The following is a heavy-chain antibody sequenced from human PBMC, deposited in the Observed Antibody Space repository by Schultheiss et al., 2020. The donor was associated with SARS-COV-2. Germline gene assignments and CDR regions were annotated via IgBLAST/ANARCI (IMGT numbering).Heavy chain of an antibody. CDR1: GFTFSSYA. J-gene: IGHJ6*03. CDR3: ARGPYCSNGVCWHYYYYMDV. D-gene: IGHD2-8*01. Sequence: GESLKISCAASGFTFSSYAMSWVRQAPGKGLEWVSAISGSGGSTYYADSVKGRFTISRDNSKNTLYLQMNSLRAEDTAVYHCARGPYCSNGVCWHYYYYMDVWGKGTTVTVSS. V-gene: IGHV3-23*01. CDR2: ISGSGGST.